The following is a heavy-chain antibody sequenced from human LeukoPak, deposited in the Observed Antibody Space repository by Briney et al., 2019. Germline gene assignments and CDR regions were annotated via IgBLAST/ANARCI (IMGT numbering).Heavy chain of an antibody. D-gene: IGHD3-10*01. V-gene: IGHV4-39*01. J-gene: IGHJ6*02. CDR3: ARAIRILWFGEFLRRDYYYYYGMDV. Sequence: SETLSLTCTVSGGSISSSSYYWGWIRQPPGKGLEWIGSIYYSGSTYYNPSLKSRVTISVDTSKNQFSLKLSSVTAADTAVYYCARAIRILWFGEFLRRDYYYYYGMDVWGQGTTVTVSS. CDR1: GGSISSSSYY. CDR2: IYYSGST.